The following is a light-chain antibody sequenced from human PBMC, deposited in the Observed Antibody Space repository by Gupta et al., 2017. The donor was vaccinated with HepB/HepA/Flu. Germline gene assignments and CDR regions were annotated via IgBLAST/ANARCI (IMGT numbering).Light chain of an antibody. V-gene: IGKV1-9*01. Sequence: DIQLTQSPSFLSASVGDRVTITCRASQGISTYLAWYQQEPGKAPKLLIYAASTLQSGVPSRFSGSGSGTEFTLTISSLQPEDFAPYYCQHLHSYPPITFGQGTRLEIK. CDR3: QHLHSYPPIT. CDR2: AAS. J-gene: IGKJ5*01. CDR1: QGISTY.